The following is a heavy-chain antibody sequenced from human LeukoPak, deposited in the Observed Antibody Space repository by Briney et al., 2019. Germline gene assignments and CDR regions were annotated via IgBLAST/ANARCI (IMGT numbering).Heavy chain of an antibody. CDR1: GFTFSSHA. J-gene: IGHJ5*02. Sequence: GGSLGLSCSASGFTFSSHAMYWVRQAPGKGLESVSAISSNGSSTHYADSVKGRFTISRDNSKNMVYLQMSSVRAEDTAVYYCVKSQDYYGQFDPWGQGTLVTVSS. D-gene: IGHD3-10*01. V-gene: IGHV3-64D*09. CDR3: VKSQDYYGQFDP. CDR2: ISSNGSST.